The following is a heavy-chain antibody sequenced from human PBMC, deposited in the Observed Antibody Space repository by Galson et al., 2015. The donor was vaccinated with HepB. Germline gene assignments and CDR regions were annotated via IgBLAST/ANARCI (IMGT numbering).Heavy chain of an antibody. D-gene: IGHD6-13*01. CDR2: INTNTGNP. CDR3: ARDRLPSIAAAVTEYYYYGMDV. Sequence: SVKVSCKASGYTFTSYAMNWVRQAPGQGLEWMGWINTNTGNPTYAQGFTGRFVFSLDTSVSTAYLQISSLKAEDTAVYYCARDRLPSIAAAVTEYYYYGMDVWGQGTTVTVSS. CDR1: GYTFTSYA. V-gene: IGHV7-4-1*02. J-gene: IGHJ6*02.